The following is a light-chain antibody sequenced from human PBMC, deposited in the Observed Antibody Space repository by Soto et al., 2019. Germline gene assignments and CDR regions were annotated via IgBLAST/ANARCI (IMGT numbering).Light chain of an antibody. CDR2: GAS. V-gene: IGKV3-15*01. CDR1: QSVSID. J-gene: IGKJ1*01. Sequence: EIVMTQSPATLSVSPGESATLSCRASQSVSIDLAWYQQKPGQAPRLLIYGASTRATDIPATFTGSGSGTEFTLTISSLQSEDIAVYYCQQYNKWPQTFGQGTKVDIK. CDR3: QQYNKWPQT.